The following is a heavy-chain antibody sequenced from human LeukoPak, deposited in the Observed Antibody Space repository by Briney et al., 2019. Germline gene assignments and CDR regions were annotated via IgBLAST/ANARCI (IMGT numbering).Heavy chain of an antibody. CDR3: ARDAGGNWSVCDY. J-gene: IGHJ4*02. Sequence: ASVKVSCKASGYTFTGYYMHWVRQAPGQGLEWMGWINPNSGGTNYAQKFQGRVTMTRDTSISTAYMELSRLRSDDTAVYYCARDAGGNWSVCDYWGQGTLVTVSS. CDR1: GYTFTGYY. D-gene: IGHD1-1*01. V-gene: IGHV1-2*02. CDR2: INPNSGGT.